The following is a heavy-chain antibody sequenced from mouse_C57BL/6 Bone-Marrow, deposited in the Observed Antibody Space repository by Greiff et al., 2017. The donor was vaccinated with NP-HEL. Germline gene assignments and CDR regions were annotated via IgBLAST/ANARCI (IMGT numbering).Heavy chain of an antibody. Sequence: EVQVVESGGGLVQPGGSLSLSCAASGFTFTDYYMSWVRQPPGKALEWLGFIRNKANGYTTEYSASVKGRFTISRDNSQSILYLQMNALRAEDSATYYCAQMVTTRFAYWGQGTLVTVSA. CDR1: GFTFTDYY. J-gene: IGHJ3*01. V-gene: IGHV7-3*01. D-gene: IGHD2-2*01. CDR2: IRNKANGYTT. CDR3: AQMVTTRFAY.